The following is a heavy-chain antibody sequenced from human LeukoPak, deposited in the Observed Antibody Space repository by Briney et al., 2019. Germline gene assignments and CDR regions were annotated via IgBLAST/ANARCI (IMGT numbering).Heavy chain of an antibody. CDR1: GGSLSPYY. J-gene: IGHJ4*02. V-gene: IGHV4-34*01. CDR2: INQSGST. Sequence: TSETLSLTCSVSGGSLSPYYWSWIRQPPGGGLEWLGEINQSGSTNYNPSLKSRVTISVEKFKNHFSLEVTSVTAADTAIYYCATLGGLYYESHGYPDFDHWGQGTLVTVSS. D-gene: IGHD3-22*01. CDR3: ATLGGLYYESHGYPDFDH.